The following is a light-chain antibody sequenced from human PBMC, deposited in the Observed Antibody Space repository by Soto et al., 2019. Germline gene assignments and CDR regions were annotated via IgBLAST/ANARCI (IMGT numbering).Light chain of an antibody. V-gene: IGKV1-33*01. Sequence: GVSVTITYRASQSISSYINWDQQKLGKAPKLLIYDASNLETGVPSRFSGSGSGTYFSFTISSLPAEDSAPYYCQQYSYLITFGQGTRLEIK. CDR2: DAS. CDR1: QSISSY. J-gene: IGKJ5*01. CDR3: QQYSYLIT.